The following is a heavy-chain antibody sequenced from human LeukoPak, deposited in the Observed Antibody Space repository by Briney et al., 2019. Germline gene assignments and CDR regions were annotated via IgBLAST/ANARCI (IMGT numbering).Heavy chain of an antibody. V-gene: IGHV1-46*01. CDR3: ARETVYDSSGYYYDY. J-gene: IGHJ4*02. Sequence: ASVKVSCKASGYTFTSYYMHWVRQAPGQGLEWMGIINPSGGSTSCAQKFQGRVTMTRDMSTSTVYMELSSLRSEDTAVYYCARETVYDSSGYYYDYWGQGTLVTVSS. CDR2: INPSGGST. D-gene: IGHD3-22*01. CDR1: GYTFTSYY.